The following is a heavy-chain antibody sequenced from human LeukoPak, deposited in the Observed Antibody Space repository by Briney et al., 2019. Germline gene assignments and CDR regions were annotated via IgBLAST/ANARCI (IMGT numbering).Heavy chain of an antibody. CDR2: MYYSGSG. D-gene: IGHD4-17*01. J-gene: IGHJ3*02. CDR1: AGSISSYY. V-gene: IGHV4-59*08. CDR3: ARGTVTMSMKAFDI. Sequence: SETLSLTCTVSAGSISSYYWSWIRQPPWKGLEWIAYMYYSGSGYYNPSLKSRVTMSIDTSKSQFSLKLNSVTAADTAVYYCARGTVTMSMKAFDIWGQGTMVTVSS.